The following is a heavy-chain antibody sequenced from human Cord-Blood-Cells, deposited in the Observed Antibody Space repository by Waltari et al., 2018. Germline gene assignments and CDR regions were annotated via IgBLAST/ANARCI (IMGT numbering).Heavy chain of an antibody. CDR3: ARHGRAIAARLAFDI. J-gene: IGHJ3*02. CDR2: IYYSGST. CDR1: GRSISSTSYY. Sequence: QLQLQESGPGLVKPSATLSLTCPVSGRSISSTSYYCGWLRQPPGKGLEWIGSIYYSGSTYYNPSLKSRVTISVDTSKNQFSLKLSSVTAADTAVYYCARHGRAIAARLAFDIWGQGTMVTVSS. V-gene: IGHV4-39*01. D-gene: IGHD6-6*01.